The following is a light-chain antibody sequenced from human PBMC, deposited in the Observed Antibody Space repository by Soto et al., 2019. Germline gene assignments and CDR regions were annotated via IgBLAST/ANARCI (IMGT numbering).Light chain of an antibody. CDR3: QQYGSSPWT. CDR2: GGS. V-gene: IGKV3-20*01. Sequence: EIVLTQSPGTLSLSPGERATLSCRASQSVSSSYLAWYQQKPGQAPRLLIYGGSSRATGIPDRFSGSGSGTDFTLTISRLEPEDFAVYYCQQYGSSPWTFGQGTK. J-gene: IGKJ1*01. CDR1: QSVSSSY.